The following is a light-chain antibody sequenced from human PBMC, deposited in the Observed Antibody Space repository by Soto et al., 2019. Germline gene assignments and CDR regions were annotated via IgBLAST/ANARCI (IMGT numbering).Light chain of an antibody. V-gene: IGLV1-51*01. CDR2: DSN. Sequence: QSVLTQPPSVSAAPGQKVTISGSGSSSNIGNDYVSWYQQLPGTAPKLLIYDSNKRPSGIPDRFSGSKSGTSATLGITGLQTGDEAGYYCGTWDNSLSAVVFGGGTKLTVL. CDR1: SSNIGNDY. J-gene: IGLJ2*01. CDR3: GTWDNSLSAVV.